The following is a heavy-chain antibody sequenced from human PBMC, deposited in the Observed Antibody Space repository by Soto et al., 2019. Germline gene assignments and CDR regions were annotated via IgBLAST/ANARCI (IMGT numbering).Heavy chain of an antibody. J-gene: IGHJ6*02. V-gene: IGHV3-23*01. Sequence: EVQLLESGGGLVQPGGSLRLSCAASGFTFSSYAMSWVRQDPGKGLEWVSAISGSGGSTYYADSVKGRFTISRDNSKNTLYLQMNSLRAEDTALYYCAKGPRKWVAGSSSYYGMDVWGQGTTVTVSS. CDR2: ISGSGGST. D-gene: IGHD6-19*01. CDR1: GFTFSSYA. CDR3: AKGPRKWVAGSSSYYGMDV.